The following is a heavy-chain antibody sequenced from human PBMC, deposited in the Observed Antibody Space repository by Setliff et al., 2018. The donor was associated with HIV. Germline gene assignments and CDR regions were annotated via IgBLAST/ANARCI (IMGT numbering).Heavy chain of an antibody. J-gene: IGHJ4*02. CDR1: GYTFTGYY. V-gene: IGHV1-2*02. CDR2: INPNNGGT. D-gene: IGHD3-22*01. Sequence: ASVKVSCKASGYTFTGYYMHWVRQAPGQGLEWMGWINPNNGGTNYAQKFQGRVTMTRDTSISTAYMELSRLRSDDTAVYYCASWGWYYYDSSGYYYWGQGTLVTVSS. CDR3: ASWGWYYYDSSGYYY.